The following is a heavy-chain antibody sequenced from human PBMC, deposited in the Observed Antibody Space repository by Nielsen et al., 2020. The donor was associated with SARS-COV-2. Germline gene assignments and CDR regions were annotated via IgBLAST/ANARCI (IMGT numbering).Heavy chain of an antibody. CDR3: AREGRDDSGTERHGMDV. D-gene: IGHD3-10*01. Sequence: GESLKISCETSGYTFTTYWIGWVRQMPGKGLEWMGVIYPDDSDTRYSPSFQGQVTISADESISTTYLQWSSLKASDTAMYYCAREGRDDSGTERHGMDVWGRGTTVTVSS. CDR1: GYTFTTYW. CDR2: IYPDDSDT. J-gene: IGHJ6*02. V-gene: IGHV5-51*01.